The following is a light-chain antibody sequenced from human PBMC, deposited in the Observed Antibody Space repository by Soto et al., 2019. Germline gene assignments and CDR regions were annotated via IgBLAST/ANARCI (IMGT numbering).Light chain of an antibody. V-gene: IGLV2-23*01. CDR2: EGV. CDR1: ASNIGGYNL. Sequence: QSALTQPASVSGSPGQSITITCTGSASNIGGYNLVSWYQHHAGKAPKVIIYEGVKRPSGVPNRFSGFKSGTTASLTISGLQAEDEADYYCCSYVGATTYVFGSGTKLTVL. J-gene: IGLJ1*01. CDR3: CSYVGATTYV.